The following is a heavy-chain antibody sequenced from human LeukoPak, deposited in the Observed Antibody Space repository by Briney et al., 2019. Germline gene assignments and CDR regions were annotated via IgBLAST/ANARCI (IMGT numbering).Heavy chain of an antibody. D-gene: IGHD6-19*01. V-gene: IGHV4-4*07. Sequence: SETLSLTCTVPGGSISGYYWSWIRQPAGKGLEWIGRLYSSGSTNYNPSLRSRVTMSVDPSKNQFSLKLSSVTAADTAIYYCARSYTPGWYGRWGKGTLVTVSS. CDR3: ARSYTPGWYGR. CDR2: LYSSGST. J-gene: IGHJ4*02. CDR1: GGSISGYY.